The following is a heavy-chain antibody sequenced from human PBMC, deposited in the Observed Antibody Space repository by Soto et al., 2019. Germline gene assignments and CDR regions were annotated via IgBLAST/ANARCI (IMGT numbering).Heavy chain of an antibody. Sequence: VQLLESGGGLVQPGGSLRLSCAASGFTFSTDAMSWVRQAPGKGLEWVSVISGSGGGTYYADSVKGRFTISRDNSKNTLYLQMNSLRADDTAVYYCEKRWLAASWGQGTLVTVSS. V-gene: IGHV3-23*01. CDR3: EKRWLAAS. CDR2: ISGSGGGT. D-gene: IGHD6-19*01. CDR1: GFTFSTDA. J-gene: IGHJ4*02.